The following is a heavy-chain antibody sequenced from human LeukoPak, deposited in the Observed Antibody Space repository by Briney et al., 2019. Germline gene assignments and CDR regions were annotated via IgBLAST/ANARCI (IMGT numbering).Heavy chain of an antibody. V-gene: IGHV3-23*01. CDR2: ISGSGGSA. CDR3: AKHWFYDILTGYSPHFDY. D-gene: IGHD3-9*01. Sequence: GGSLRLSCAASGFTFSSYAMSWVRQAPGKGLEWVSAISGSGGSAYYADPVKGRFTISRDNSKNTLYLQINSLRAEDTAVYSCAKHWFYDILTGYSPHFDYWGQGTLVTVSS. CDR1: GFTFSSYA. J-gene: IGHJ4*02.